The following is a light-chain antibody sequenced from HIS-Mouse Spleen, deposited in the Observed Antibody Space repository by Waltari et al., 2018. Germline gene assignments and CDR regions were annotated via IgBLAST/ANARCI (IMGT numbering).Light chain of an antibody. J-gene: IGLJ2*01. V-gene: IGLV2-14*02. CDR3: SSYTSSSTLGV. Sequence: QSALTQPASVSGYPGQSITISCTGTRSDVGSYNLVSWYQQHPGKAPKLMIYEGSKRPSGVSNRFSGSKSGNTASLTISGLQAEDEADYYCSSYTSSSTLGVFGGGTKLTVL. CDR1: RSDVGSYNL. CDR2: EGS.